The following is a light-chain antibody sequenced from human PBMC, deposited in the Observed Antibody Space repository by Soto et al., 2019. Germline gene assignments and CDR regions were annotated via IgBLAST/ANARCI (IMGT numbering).Light chain of an antibody. CDR2: ATS. CDR1: QGVSDY. Sequence: DIQMTQSPSSLSASVGDRVTITCRASQGVSDYLLWYQQRQGTAPKVLIYATSNLHSGVPSRFSGSGSGTNFTLTISRLHPEDFATYYCQQSNRYPHTFCQGTKLETK. V-gene: IGKV1-39*01. CDR3: QQSNRYPHT. J-gene: IGKJ2*01.